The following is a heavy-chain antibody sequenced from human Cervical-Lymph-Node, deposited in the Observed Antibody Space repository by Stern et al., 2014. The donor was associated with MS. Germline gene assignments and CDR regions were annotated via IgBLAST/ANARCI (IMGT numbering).Heavy chain of an antibody. CDR2: NRNKRNSDTT. CDR1: GFIFTDYF. J-gene: IGHJ6*02. D-gene: IGHD3-10*01. V-gene: IGHV3-72*01. Sequence: EVHLVESGGALVQPGGSLRLSCAASGFIFTDYFMDWVRQGPGKGLDWVARNRNKRNSDTTEYAASVEGRFSVSRDDSKNSLYLQMNSLKIEDTAVYYCARSGTRHYGMDVWGQGTTVTVSS. CDR3: ARSGTRHYGMDV.